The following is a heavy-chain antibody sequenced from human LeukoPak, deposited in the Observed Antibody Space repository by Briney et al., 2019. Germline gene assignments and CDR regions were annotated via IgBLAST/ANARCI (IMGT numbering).Heavy chain of an antibody. V-gene: IGHV3-7*01. Sequence: PGGSLRLSCADSGCTFANSWTGWVRQAPGKGLEWVANIKQDGSTKHYADSLRGRFTISRENPKNSLFLPMTHLIDYDTAIYYCTRDTIGSLDYWGQGILVTVAS. J-gene: IGHJ4*02. CDR2: IKQDGSTK. CDR1: GCTFANSW. D-gene: IGHD1-26*01. CDR3: TRDTIGSLDY.